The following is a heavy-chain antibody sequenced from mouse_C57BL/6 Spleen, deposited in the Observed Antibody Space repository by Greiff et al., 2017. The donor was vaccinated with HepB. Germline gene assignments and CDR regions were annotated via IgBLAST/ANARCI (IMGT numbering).Heavy chain of an antibody. J-gene: IGHJ3*01. CDR1: GFTFSSYA. D-gene: IGHD4-1*01. CDR2: ISDGGSYT. CDR3: ASSSNPWFAY. V-gene: IGHV5-4*03. Sequence: EVNVVESGGGLVKPGGSLKLSCAASGFTFSSYAMSWVRQTPEKRLEWVATISDGGSYTYYPDNVKGRFTISRDNAKNNLYLQMSHLKSEDTAMYYCASSSNPWFAYWGQGTLVTVAA.